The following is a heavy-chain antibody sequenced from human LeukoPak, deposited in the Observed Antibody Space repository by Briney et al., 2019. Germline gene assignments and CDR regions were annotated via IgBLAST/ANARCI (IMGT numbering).Heavy chain of an antibody. D-gene: IGHD4-17*01. Sequence: GASVKVSCKASGGTFSSYAISWVRQAPGQGLEWMGGIIPIFGTANYAQKFQGRVTITADESTSTAYMELSSLRSEDTAVYYCVSSAYGDLYYYYGMDVWGQGTTVTVSS. CDR3: VSSAYGDLYYYYGMDV. J-gene: IGHJ6*02. CDR1: GGTFSSYA. V-gene: IGHV1-69*13. CDR2: IIPIFGTA.